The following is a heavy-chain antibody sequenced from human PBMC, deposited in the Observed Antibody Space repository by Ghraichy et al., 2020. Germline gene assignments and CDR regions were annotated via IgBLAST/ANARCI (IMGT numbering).Heavy chain of an antibody. CDR2: ISISSSII. Sequence: GGSLRLSCAASGFTFSSYSMNWVRQAPGKGLEWVSYISISSSIIYYADSVKGRFTISRDNAKNSLYLQMNSLRDEDTAVYYCAISPLPYSSSSYYYGMDVWGQGTTVTVSS. J-gene: IGHJ6*02. CDR3: AISPLPYSSSSYYYGMDV. D-gene: IGHD6-13*01. CDR1: GFTFSSYS. V-gene: IGHV3-48*02.